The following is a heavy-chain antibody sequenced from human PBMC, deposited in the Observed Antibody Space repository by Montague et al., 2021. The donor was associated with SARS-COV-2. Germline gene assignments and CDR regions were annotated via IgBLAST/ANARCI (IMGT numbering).Heavy chain of an antibody. CDR2: INHGGST. V-gene: IGHV4-34*01. Sequence: LRLSCAASGFTFSDYYMNWIRQPPGKGLEWIGEINHGGSTKYSPSLKSRLTISADTSKNQFSLKLTSVAAADTAVYYCARLRDGVVPSPILGVGPYYSYYYMDVWGRGTTVTVSS. CDR3: ARLRDGVVPSPILGVGPYYSYYYMDV. D-gene: IGHD3-10*01. CDR1: GFTFSDYY. J-gene: IGHJ6*03.